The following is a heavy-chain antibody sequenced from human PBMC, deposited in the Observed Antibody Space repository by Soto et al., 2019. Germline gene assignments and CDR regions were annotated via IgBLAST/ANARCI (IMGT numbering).Heavy chain of an antibody. D-gene: IGHD3-9*01. J-gene: IGHJ4*02. CDR3: AKNPGLRYFDWFKTFGGIFDY. V-gene: IGHV3-23*01. CDR1: GFTFSSYA. CDR2: ISGSGGST. Sequence: GGSLRLSCAASGFTFSSYAMSWVRQAPGKGLEWVSAISGSGGSTYYADSVKGRFTISRDNSKNTLYLQMNSLRAEDTAVYYCAKNPGLRYFDWFKTFGGIFDYWGQGTLVTVSS.